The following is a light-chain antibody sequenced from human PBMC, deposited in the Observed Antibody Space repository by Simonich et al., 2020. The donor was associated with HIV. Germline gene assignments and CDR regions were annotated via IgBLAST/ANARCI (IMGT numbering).Light chain of an antibody. J-gene: IGKJ1*01. CDR2: DAS. V-gene: IGKV3D-20*01. CDR3: QQSFSAPRT. CDR1: QSVSSSY. Sequence: EIVLTQSPGTLSLSPGERATLSCRASQSVSSSYLAWYQQKPRLAPRLLIYDASNRATGIPDRFSGSGSGTDFTLTISSLQPEDFATYYCQQSFSAPRTFGPGTKVEIK.